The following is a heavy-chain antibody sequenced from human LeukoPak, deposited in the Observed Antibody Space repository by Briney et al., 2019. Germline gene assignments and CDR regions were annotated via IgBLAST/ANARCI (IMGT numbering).Heavy chain of an antibody. CDR3: ARVYDYGGNPAHFDY. V-gene: IGHV4-61*01. D-gene: IGHD4-23*01. CDR1: GGSIRSSSYY. Sequence: PSETLSLTCTVSGGSIRSSSYYWSWIRQPPGKGLEWIGYIYYTGSTNYNPSLKSRVAISVDASKNQFSLNLSSVTAADTAVYYCARVYDYGGNPAHFDYWGQGTLVTVSS. CDR2: IYYTGST. J-gene: IGHJ4*02.